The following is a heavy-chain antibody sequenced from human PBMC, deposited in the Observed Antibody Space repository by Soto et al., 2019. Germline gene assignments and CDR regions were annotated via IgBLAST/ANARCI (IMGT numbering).Heavy chain of an antibody. Sequence: SVKVSWKAVGGTFSSYAISWLRKTTGQGLEWMGGIIPIFGTANYAQKFQGRVTITADESTSTAYMELSSLRSEDTAVYYCARDPAYCGGDCPQTYYYYYGMDVWGQGTTVTVSS. D-gene: IGHD2-21*02. CDR2: IIPIFGTA. CDR1: GGTFSSYA. CDR3: ARDPAYCGGDCPQTYYYYYGMDV. J-gene: IGHJ6*02. V-gene: IGHV1-69*13.